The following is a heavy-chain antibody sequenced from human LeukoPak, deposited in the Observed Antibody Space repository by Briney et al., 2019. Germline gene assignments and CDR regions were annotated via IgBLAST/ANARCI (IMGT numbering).Heavy chain of an antibody. J-gene: IGHJ4*02. CDR1: GFSFSNSD. CDR3: AKVTSKLATIRGYFDS. D-gene: IGHD5-24*01. V-gene: IGHV3-23*01. CDR2: ISISGGTT. Sequence: GGSLRLSCVASGFSFSNSDMSWVRQAPGKGLEWVSTISISGGTTSYADSVQDRFSISRDNSKNTLYLQMTSLRAEDTAVYFCAKVTSKLATIRGYFDSWGQGTLVTVSS.